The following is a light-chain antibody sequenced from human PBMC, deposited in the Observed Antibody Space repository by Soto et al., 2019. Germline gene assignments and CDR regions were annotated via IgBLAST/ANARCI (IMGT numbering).Light chain of an antibody. CDR3: SSYTGSYTFVAWV. J-gene: IGLJ1*01. CDR1: SSDVGGYNY. CDR2: EVS. V-gene: IGLV2-14*01. Sequence: QSVLTQPASVSGSPGQSITISCTGTSSDVGGYNYVSWYQQHPGKAPKLMIYEVSNRPSGVSNRFSGSKSGNTASLTISGLQAEDEADYYCSSYTGSYTFVAWVFGTGTKVTVL.